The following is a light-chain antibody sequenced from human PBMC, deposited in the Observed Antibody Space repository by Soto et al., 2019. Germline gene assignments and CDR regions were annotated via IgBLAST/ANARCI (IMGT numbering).Light chain of an antibody. J-gene: IGKJ1*01. V-gene: IGKV3-15*01. CDR2: GAS. Sequence: EIVMTQSPVTLSVSPGERATLSCRASQTFTTDLAWYQQKPGQAPRLVIHGASTRATDFPARFSGSGSGTEFTLTISSLQSEDIAVYYCHQYYTWPRTFGQGTKVEIK. CDR3: HQYYTWPRT. CDR1: QTFTTD.